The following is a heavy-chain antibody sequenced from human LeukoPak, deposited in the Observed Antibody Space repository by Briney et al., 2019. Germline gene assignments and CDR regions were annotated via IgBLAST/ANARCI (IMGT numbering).Heavy chain of an antibody. D-gene: IGHD3-22*01. V-gene: IGHV4-34*01. Sequence: TSETLSLTCAVYGGSFSGYYWSWIRQPPGKGLEWIGEINHSGSTNYNPSLKSRVTISVDTSKNQFSLKLSSVTAADTAVYYCARGLDYYDSSGYYYGWFDPWGRGTLVTVSS. J-gene: IGHJ5*02. CDR3: ARGLDYYDSSGYYYGWFDP. CDR2: INHSGST. CDR1: GGSFSGYY.